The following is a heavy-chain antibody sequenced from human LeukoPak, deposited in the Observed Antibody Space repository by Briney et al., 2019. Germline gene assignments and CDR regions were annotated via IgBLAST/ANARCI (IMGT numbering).Heavy chain of an antibody. D-gene: IGHD1-26*01. CDR2: IKQDGSEK. V-gene: IGHV3-7*01. J-gene: IGHJ6*03. CDR3: ARAQVGARGYYYYMDV. Sequence: GGSLRLSCAASGFTFSRHGMSWVRQAPGKGLEWVANIKQDGSEKYYVDSVKGRFTISRDNAKNSLYLQMNSLRAEDTAVYYCARAQVGARGYYYYMDVWGKGTTVTVSS. CDR1: GFTFSRHG.